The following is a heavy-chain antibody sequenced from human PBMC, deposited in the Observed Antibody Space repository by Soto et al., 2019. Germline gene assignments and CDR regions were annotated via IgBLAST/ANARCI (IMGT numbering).Heavy chain of an antibody. J-gene: IGHJ4*02. D-gene: IGHD3-3*01. CDR3: ATGVYDFWSGWPFDY. Sequence: ASVKVSCKASGYTFTSYGISWVRQAPGQGLEWMGWISAYNGNTNYAQKLQGRVTMTTDTSTSTAYMELSSLRSEDTAVYYCATGVYDFWSGWPFDYWGQGTLVTVSS. CDR1: GYTFTSYG. V-gene: IGHV1-18*04. CDR2: ISAYNGNT.